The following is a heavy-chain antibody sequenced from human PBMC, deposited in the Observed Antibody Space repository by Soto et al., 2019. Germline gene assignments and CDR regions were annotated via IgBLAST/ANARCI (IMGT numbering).Heavy chain of an antibody. J-gene: IGHJ3*01. V-gene: IGHV1-18*04. Sequence: QDQLVQSGAEVKKPGASVKVSCKASVFTSSGISWVRQAPGQRLEWMRWISTHNGNTIYAQKFQGRVIMTMDTSTTTVYMELMSLRPDDTAVYLCAREGILGLFDAYDLWGQGTMVTVSS. CDR1: VFTSSG. CDR3: AREGILGLFDAYDL. CDR2: ISTHNGNT. D-gene: IGHD3-3*01.